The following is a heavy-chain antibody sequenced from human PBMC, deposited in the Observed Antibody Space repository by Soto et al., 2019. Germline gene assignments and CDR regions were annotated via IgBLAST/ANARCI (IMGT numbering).Heavy chain of an antibody. Sequence: QVQLVQSGAEVKKPGSSVKVACKASGGFFSNYVLNWVRQAPGQGLEWMGGIIPIFGTGNYAQKFQGRVTITADESTTTASMELRGLRSEDTAVYYCARRYYNSSGYFDYWGQGTLVTVSS. CDR2: IIPIFGTG. V-gene: IGHV1-69*01. CDR1: GGFFSNYV. D-gene: IGHD3-22*01. J-gene: IGHJ4*02. CDR3: ARRYYNSSGYFDY.